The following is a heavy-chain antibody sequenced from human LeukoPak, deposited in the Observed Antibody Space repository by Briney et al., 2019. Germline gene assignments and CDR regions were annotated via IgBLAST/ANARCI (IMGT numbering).Heavy chain of an antibody. D-gene: IGHD3-22*01. V-gene: IGHV3-23*01. Sequence: GGSLRLSCAASGFTFSSYAMSWVRQAPGKGLEWVSAISGSGGSTYYADSVKGRFTISRDNSKNTLYLQMNSLRAEDTAVYYCAKDYSDYYDSSGYYDYWGQGTLVTVSS. J-gene: IGHJ4*02. CDR2: ISGSGGST. CDR1: GFTFSSYA. CDR3: AKDYSDYYDSSGYYDY.